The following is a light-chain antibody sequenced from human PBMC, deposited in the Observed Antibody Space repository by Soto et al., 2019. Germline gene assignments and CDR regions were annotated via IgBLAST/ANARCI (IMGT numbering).Light chain of an antibody. V-gene: IGLV2-14*01. CDR2: EVT. Sequence: QSALAQPASVSGSPGQSITISCTGTSSDVGGYDYVSWYQQHPDKVPKFLIYEVTNRPSGVSHRFSGSKSGNTASLTISGLQAEDEADYYCSSYTTARTYVFGTGTKVTVL. CDR1: SSDVGGYDY. CDR3: SSYTTARTYV. J-gene: IGLJ1*01.